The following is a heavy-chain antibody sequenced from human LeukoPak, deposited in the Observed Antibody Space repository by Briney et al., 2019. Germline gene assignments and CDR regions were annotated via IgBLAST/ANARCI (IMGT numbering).Heavy chain of an antibody. V-gene: IGHV1-18*01. CDR1: GYTFTSYG. D-gene: IGHD5/OR15-5a*01. J-gene: IGHJ4*02. CDR2: ISAYNGNT. CDR3: ARLDIVSILFDS. Sequence: ASVNVSCKASGYTFTSYGVTWVRQAPGQGLEWMGWISAYNGNTNYAQNVQGRVTMSRDTSTSTAYMELRSLRSDDTAVYYCARLDIVSILFDSWGQGTLGTVSS.